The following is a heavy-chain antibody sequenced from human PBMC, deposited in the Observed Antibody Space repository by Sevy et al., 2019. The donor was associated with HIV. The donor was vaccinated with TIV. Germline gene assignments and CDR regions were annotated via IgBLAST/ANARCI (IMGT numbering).Heavy chain of an antibody. CDR1: GYTLTELS. J-gene: IGHJ4*02. CDR2: FDPEDGKT. CDR3: ASTRDYYDSSRYYFDY. Sequence: ASVKVSCKVSGYTLTELSIHWVRQAPGKGLEWLVTFDPEDGKTIYAQNFQGRITMTEDTSTDTNYMELSGLRSEDTAVYYCASTRDYYDSSRYYFDYWGQGTLVTVSS. D-gene: IGHD3-22*01. V-gene: IGHV1-24*01.